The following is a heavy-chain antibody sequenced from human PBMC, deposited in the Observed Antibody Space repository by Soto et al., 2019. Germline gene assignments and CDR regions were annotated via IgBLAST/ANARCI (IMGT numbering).Heavy chain of an antibody. CDR3: STGFLGLCTGGICRVDY. V-gene: IGHV3-33*01. CDR2: IWYHGIDK. D-gene: IGHD2-15*01. Sequence: QVQLVESGGGVIQPERSLRLSCAASGLTFSRQAMHWVRQAPGRGLEWVAVIWYHGIDKYYADSVKGRFTISRDNSKNTVCLQMNSRRGEYTAVYYCSTGFLGLCTGGICRVDYWGQGNLVTVSS. CDR1: GLTFSRQA. J-gene: IGHJ4*02.